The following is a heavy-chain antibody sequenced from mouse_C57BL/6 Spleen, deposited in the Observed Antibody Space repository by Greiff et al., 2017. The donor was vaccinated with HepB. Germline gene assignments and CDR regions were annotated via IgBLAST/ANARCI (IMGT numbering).Heavy chain of an antibody. Sequence: LVESGPELVKPGASVKISCKASGYSFTGYYMNWVKQSPEKSLEWIGEINPSTGGTTYNQKFKAKATLTVDKSSSTAYMQLKSLTSEDSAVYYCAKIYYGSYFDYWGQGTTLTVSS. J-gene: IGHJ2*01. V-gene: IGHV1-42*01. CDR3: AKIYYGSYFDY. D-gene: IGHD1-1*01. CDR2: INPSTGGT. CDR1: GYSFTGYY.